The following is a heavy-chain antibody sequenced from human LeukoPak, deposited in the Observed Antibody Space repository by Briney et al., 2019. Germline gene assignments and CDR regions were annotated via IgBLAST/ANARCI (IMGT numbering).Heavy chain of an antibody. CDR3: AKDRPNYYHDNGHYYRRGGDC. J-gene: IGHJ4*02. D-gene: IGHD3-22*01. CDR2: ISGSGGST. V-gene: IGHV3-23*01. CDR1: GFTFSTYA. Sequence: PGGSLRLSCAASGFTFSTYAMSWVRQAPGKGLEWVSTISGSGGSTYYADSVRGRFTISRDISRNTLYLQMNSLRAEDTAVYYCAKDRPNYYHDNGHYYRRGGDCWGQGTLVTVSS.